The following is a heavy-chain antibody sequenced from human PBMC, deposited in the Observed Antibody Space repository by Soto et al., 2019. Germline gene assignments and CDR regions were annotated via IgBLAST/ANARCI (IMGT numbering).Heavy chain of an antibody. V-gene: IGHV3-7*01. CDR1: RFTFSSYW. CDR2: IKQDGSEK. CDR3: ARGRGWNDVEIFYYYYMDV. J-gene: IGHJ6*03. Sequence: GGSLRLSCAASRFTFSSYWMSWVRQAPGKGLEWVANIKQDGSEKYYVDSVKGRFTISRDNAKNSLYLQMNSLRAEDTAVYYCARGRGWNDVEIFYYYYMDVWGKGTTVTVSS. D-gene: IGHD1-1*01.